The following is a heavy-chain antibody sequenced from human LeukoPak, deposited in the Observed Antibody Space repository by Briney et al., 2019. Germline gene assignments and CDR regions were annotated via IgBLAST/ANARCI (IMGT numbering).Heavy chain of an antibody. D-gene: IGHD6-19*01. Sequence: ASVTVSFKASGYTFTIYGISWVRQAPGQGLEWMGWISAHNGNTNYAQKLQGRVTMTTDTSTSTAYMELRSPRSDDTAVHYCARGGSGWYSDCWGQGTLVTVTS. V-gene: IGHV1-18*01. J-gene: IGHJ4*02. CDR1: GYTFTIYG. CDR3: ARGGSGWYSDC. CDR2: ISAHNGNT.